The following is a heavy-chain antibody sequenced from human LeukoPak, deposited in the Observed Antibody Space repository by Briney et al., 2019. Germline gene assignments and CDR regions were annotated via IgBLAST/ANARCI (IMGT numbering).Heavy chain of an antibody. D-gene: IGHD3-16*02. J-gene: IGHJ4*02. CDR1: GFTFSSYS. CDR3: ARDGDHEITFGGVIAPYYFDY. CDR2: ISSSSSYI. V-gene: IGHV3-21*01. Sequence: PGGSLRLSCAASGFTFSSYSMNWARQAPGKGLEWVSSISSSSSYIYYADSVKGRFTISRDNAKNSLYLQMNSLRAEDTAVYYCARDGDHEITFGGVIAPYYFDYWGQGTLVTVSS.